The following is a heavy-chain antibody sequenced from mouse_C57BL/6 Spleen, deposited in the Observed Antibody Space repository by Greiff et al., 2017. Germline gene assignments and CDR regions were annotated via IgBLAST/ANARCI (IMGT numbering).Heavy chain of an antibody. CDR3: ARGDTTEGFDY. J-gene: IGHJ2*01. CDR2: IDPSDSDT. V-gene: IGHV1-69*01. Sequence: QVQLQQPGAELVMPGASVKLSCKASGYTFTSYWMHWVKKRPGQGLEWIGEIDPSDSDTNYNQKFKGKSTLSVDKSSSTAYMQLSCLTSEDSAVYYCARGDTTEGFDYWGQGTTLTVSS. CDR1: GYTFTSYW. D-gene: IGHD1-1*01.